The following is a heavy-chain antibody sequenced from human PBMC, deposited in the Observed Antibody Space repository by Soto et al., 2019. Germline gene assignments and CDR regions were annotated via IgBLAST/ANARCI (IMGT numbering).Heavy chain of an antibody. CDR3: ARGSGGYCSSTSCMTYEYSRTYYYYYYMDV. Sequence: SETLSLTCAVYGGSFSGYYWSWIRQPPGKGLEWIGEINHSGSTNYNPSLKSRVTISVDTSKNQFSLKLSSVTAADTAVYYCARGSGGYCSSTSCMTYEYSRTYYYYYYMDVWGKGTTVTVSS. CDR1: GGSFSGYY. CDR2: INHSGST. J-gene: IGHJ6*03. D-gene: IGHD2-2*01. V-gene: IGHV4-34*01.